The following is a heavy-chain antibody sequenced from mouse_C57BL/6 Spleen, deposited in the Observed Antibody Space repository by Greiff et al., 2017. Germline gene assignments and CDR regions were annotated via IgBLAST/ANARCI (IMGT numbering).Heavy chain of an antibody. D-gene: IGHD2-3*01. V-gene: IGHV1-82*01. Sequence: QVQLQQSGPELVKPGASVKISCKASGYAFSSSWMNWVKQRPGKGLEWIGRIYPGDGDTNYNGKFKGKATLTADKSSSTAYMQLSSLTSEDSAVYFCARWLDGYYGGYYAMDYWGQGTSVTVSS. CDR2: IYPGDGDT. J-gene: IGHJ4*01. CDR3: ARWLDGYYGGYYAMDY. CDR1: GYAFSSSW.